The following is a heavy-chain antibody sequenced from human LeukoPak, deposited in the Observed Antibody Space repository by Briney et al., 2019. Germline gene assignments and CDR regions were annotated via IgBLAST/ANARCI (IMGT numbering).Heavy chain of an antibody. D-gene: IGHD6-19*01. CDR2: ISWNSGSI. V-gene: IGHV3-9*03. Sequence: PGRSLRLSXAASGFTFDDYAMHWVRQAPGKGLEWVSGISWNSGSICYADSVKGRFTISRDNAKNSLYLQMNSLRAEDMALYYCAKGSSGWYYHFDYWGQGTLVTVSS. CDR3: AKGSSGWYYHFDY. CDR1: GFTFDDYA. J-gene: IGHJ4*02.